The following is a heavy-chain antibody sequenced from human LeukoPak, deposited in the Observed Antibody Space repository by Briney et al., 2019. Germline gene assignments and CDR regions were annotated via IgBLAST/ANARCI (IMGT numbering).Heavy chain of an antibody. CDR2: TNTDGSST. CDR3: ARDSGYNYFDF. J-gene: IGHJ4*02. V-gene: IGHV3-74*01. D-gene: IGHD5-24*01. CDR1: GFTFSRYW. Sequence: GGSLRLSCAASGFTFSRYWMHWVRQAPGKGLVWVSRTNTDGSSTTYADSVKGRFTISRDNAKNTLYLQMNSLRAEDTAVYYCARDSGYNYFDFWGQGTLVTVSP.